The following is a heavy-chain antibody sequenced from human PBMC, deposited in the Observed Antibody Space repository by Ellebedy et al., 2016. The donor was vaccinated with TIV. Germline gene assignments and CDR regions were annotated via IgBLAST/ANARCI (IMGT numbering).Heavy chain of an antibody. J-gene: IGHJ4*02. Sequence: MPSETLSLTCTVSGGAISSYLWSWIRQPAGKGLEWIGRIYPGGSSNYNPSIKSRVTMSVDTSKNQFSLRLTSVTAADTSLYFCARDQGGGSYQNWGQGTLVTVSS. CDR3: ARDQGGGSYQN. CDR2: IYPGGSS. D-gene: IGHD1-26*01. CDR1: GGAISSYL. V-gene: IGHV4-4*07.